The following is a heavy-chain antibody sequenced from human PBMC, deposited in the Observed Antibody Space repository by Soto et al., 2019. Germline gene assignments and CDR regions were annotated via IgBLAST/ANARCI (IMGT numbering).Heavy chain of an antibody. CDR3: ARAVTTVTLFDP. CDR1: GGSISSGGYY. D-gene: IGHD4-17*01. J-gene: IGHJ5*02. CDR2: IYYSGST. V-gene: IGHV4-31*03. Sequence: QVQLQETGPGLVKPSQTLSLTCTVSGGSISSGGYYWSWIRQHPGKGLERIGYIYYSGSTHYNPFLKSRVAISVGTSKNQFSLKLRSVTAADTAVYYWARAVTTVTLFDPWGQGTLVTVSS.